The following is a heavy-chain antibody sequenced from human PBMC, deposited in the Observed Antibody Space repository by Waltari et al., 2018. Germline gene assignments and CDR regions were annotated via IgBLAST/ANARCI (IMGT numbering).Heavy chain of an antibody. CDR1: GFTFNIYA. D-gene: IGHD6-19*01. Sequence: EVQLLESGGDLVQPGGSLRLSCAASGFTFNIYAMSWVRQAPGKGLEVVAAISGSAASTDYADSVKGRFTISRDNSKGTMFLQMNSLRADDAAIYFCAKGRGSIAVAAQGGHYFDYWGQGALVSVSS. CDR2: ISGSAAST. V-gene: IGHV3-23*01. CDR3: AKGRGSIAVAAQGGHYFDY. J-gene: IGHJ4*02.